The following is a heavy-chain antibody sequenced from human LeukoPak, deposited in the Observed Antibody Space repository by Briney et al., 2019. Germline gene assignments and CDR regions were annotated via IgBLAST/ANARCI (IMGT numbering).Heavy chain of an antibody. CDR2: MNPNSGNT. V-gene: IGHV1-8*03. CDR3: ARGRKDWNYYYYYMDV. J-gene: IGHJ6*03. D-gene: IGHD3/OR15-3a*01. Sequence: ASVMVSCKASGYTFTSYDINWVRQATGQGLEWMGWMNPNSGNTGYAQKFQGRVTITRNTSISTAYMELSSLRSEDTAVYYCARGRKDWNYYYYYMDVWGKGTTVTVSS. CDR1: GYTFTSYD.